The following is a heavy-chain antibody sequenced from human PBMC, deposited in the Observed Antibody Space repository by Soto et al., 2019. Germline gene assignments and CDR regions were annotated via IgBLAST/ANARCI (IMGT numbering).Heavy chain of an antibody. V-gene: IGHV5-10-1*01. CDR1: GYSFTSYW. D-gene: IGHD3-10*01. Sequence: EVQLVQSGAEVKKPGESLRISCKGSGYSFTSYWITWVSQMPGKGLEWMGRIDPSDSYTNYSPSFQGHVTIAADKCISPAYLQWSSLKASDNSLYYCARSGRVKVPRGGGMDVWGQGTTVTVSS. CDR3: ARSGRVKVPRGGGMDV. J-gene: IGHJ6*02. CDR2: IDPSDSYT.